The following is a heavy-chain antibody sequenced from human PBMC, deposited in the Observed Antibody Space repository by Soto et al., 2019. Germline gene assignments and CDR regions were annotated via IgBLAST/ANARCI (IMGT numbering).Heavy chain of an antibody. CDR3: ARERDTTGYILRY. CDR2: IYARGTT. D-gene: IGHD3-9*01. CDR1: GFTVSNNY. Sequence: EVQLVESGGGLIQPGGSLRLSCAASGFTVSNNYTTLVLQAPGKGLEWVSIIYARGTTYYSDSVKGRFTISRDNPDNTLYLQMNNLRAEDTAMYYCARERDTTGYILRYWGQGTLVTVSS. J-gene: IGHJ4*02. V-gene: IGHV3-53*01.